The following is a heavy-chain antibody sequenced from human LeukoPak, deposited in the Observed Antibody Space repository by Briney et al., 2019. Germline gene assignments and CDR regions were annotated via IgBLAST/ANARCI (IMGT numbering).Heavy chain of an antibody. Sequence: PGGSLRLSCAASGFTFSSYAMSWVRQAPGKGLEWVSSISDSGASTYYADSVKGRFTISRDNSKNTLYLQMDSLGAEDTAVYYCANRDYHGSGTYGASDIWGQGTMVTVSS. CDR1: GFTFSSYA. CDR2: ISDSGAST. J-gene: IGHJ3*02. D-gene: IGHD3-10*01. CDR3: ANRDYHGSGTYGASDI. V-gene: IGHV3-23*01.